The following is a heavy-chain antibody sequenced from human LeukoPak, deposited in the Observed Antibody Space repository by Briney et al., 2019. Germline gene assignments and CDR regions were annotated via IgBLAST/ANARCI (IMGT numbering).Heavy chain of an antibody. CDR1: GFTFSDYY. D-gene: IGHD3-22*01. J-gene: IGHJ4*02. CDR3: AREAYYYDSSGYYPDY. Sequence: GGSLRLSCAASGFTFSDYYMSWIRQAPGKGLEWVSYISSSGSTIYYADSVKGRFTISRDNAKNSLYLQTNSLRAEDTAVYYCAREAYYYDSSGYYPDYWGQGTLVTVSS. CDR2: ISSSGSTI. V-gene: IGHV3-11*01.